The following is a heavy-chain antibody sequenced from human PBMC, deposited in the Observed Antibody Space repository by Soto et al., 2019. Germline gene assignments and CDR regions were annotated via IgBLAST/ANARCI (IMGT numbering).Heavy chain of an antibody. V-gene: IGHV4-38-2*02. CDR3: ARETGSGWYYCEY. J-gene: IGHJ4*02. Sequence: SETLSLPCVASDYSISSGYAWGWIRQPPAKGLEWNGNIYHTGSAYYNPSLKSLDTISVDPSKNQHSLTLTNATTAASPGYSCARETGSGWYYCEYWGQGTLFAV. CDR2: IYHTGSA. CDR1: DYSISSGYA. D-gene: IGHD6-19*01.